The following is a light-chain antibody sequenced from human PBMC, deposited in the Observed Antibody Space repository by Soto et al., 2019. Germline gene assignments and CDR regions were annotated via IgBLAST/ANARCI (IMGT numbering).Light chain of an antibody. V-gene: IGKV1-33*01. J-gene: IGKJ2*01. CDR3: QQYDNLPPYT. CDR1: QDISNY. CDR2: DAS. Sequence: DIQMTQSPSSMSASVGDRVTITCQASQDISNYLNWYQQKPGKPPKLLIYDASNLETGVPSRFSGSGSGTDFTFTISSLQPEDIATYYCQQYDNLPPYTFGQGTKLEIK.